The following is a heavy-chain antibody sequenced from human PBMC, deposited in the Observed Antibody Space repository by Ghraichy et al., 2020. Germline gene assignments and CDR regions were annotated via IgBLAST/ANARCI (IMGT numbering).Heavy chain of an antibody. CDR1: GYSFTGYY. V-gene: IGHV1-2*02. CDR2: INPNTGGT. CDR3: ARGTFGLVVVAARTLSYGMDV. Sequence: ASVKVSCKASGYSFTGYYMHWVRQAPGQGLEWMGWINPNTGGTNYAQKLQGRVTMTSDTSISTAYMELSRLSFDDTAVYYCARGTFGLVVVAARTLSYGMDVWGPGTTVTV. J-gene: IGHJ6*02. D-gene: IGHD2-15*01.